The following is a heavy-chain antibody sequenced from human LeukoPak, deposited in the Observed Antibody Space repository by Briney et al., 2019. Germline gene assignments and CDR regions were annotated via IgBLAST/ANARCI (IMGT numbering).Heavy chain of an antibody. CDR1: GFTFSSYG. J-gene: IGHJ6*02. CDR2: IWYDGSNK. CDR3: ARDSYRGSYFLYYYGMDV. Sequence: GGSLRLSCAASGFTFSSYGMHWVRQAPGKGLEWVAVIWYDGSNKYYADSVKGRFTISRDNSKNTLYLQMNSLRAEDTAVYYCARDSYRGSYFLYYYGMDVWGQGTTVTVSS. V-gene: IGHV3-33*01. D-gene: IGHD1-26*01.